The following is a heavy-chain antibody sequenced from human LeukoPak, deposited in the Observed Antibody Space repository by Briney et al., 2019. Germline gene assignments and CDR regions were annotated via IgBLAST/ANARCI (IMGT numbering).Heavy chain of an antibody. J-gene: IGHJ4*02. D-gene: IGHD6-6*01. CDR3: AKDTYSSPLTGFGY. Sequence: GRSLRLSCAASGFTFDDYAMHWVRQAPGKGLEWVSGISWNSNSFGYADSVKGRFTISRDNPKNSLYLQMNSLRPEDTALYYCAKDTYSSPLTGFGYWGQGTLVTVSS. V-gene: IGHV3-9*01. CDR1: GFTFDDYA. CDR2: ISWNSNSF.